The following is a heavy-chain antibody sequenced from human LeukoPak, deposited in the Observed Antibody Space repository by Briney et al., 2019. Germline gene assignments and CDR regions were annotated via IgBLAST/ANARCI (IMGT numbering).Heavy chain of an antibody. CDR2: ISYDGSNK. CDR1: GFTFSSYG. D-gene: IGHD3-16*01. J-gene: IGHJ4*02. V-gene: IGHV3-30*18. CDR3: AKAGAYDYTSFSY. Sequence: GRSLRLSCAASGFTFSSYGMHWVRQAPGKGLEWVAVISYDGSNKYYADSVKGRFTISRDNSKNTLYLQMNSLRADDTAVYYCAKAGAYDYTSFSYWGQGTLVTVSS.